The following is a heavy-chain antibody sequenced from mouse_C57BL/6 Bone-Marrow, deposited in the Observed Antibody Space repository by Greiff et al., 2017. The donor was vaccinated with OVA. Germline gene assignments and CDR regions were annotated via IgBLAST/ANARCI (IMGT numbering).Heavy chain of an antibody. CDR3: ARDYYKDY. J-gene: IGHJ2*01. CDR2: ISDGGSYT. Sequence: DVKLVESGGGLVKPGGSLKLSCAASGFTFSSYAMSWVRQTPEKRLEWVATISDGGSYTYYPDNVKGRFTISRDKAKNNLYLQMSHLKSEDTAMYYCARDYYKDYGGRGTALTVSA. D-gene: IGHD2-12*01. V-gene: IGHV5-4*01. CDR1: GFTFSSYA.